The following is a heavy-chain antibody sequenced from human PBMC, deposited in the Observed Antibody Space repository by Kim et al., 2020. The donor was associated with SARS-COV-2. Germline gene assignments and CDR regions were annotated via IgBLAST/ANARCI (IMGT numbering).Heavy chain of an antibody. J-gene: IGHJ3*02. D-gene: IGHD6-13*01. V-gene: IGHV4-39*01. CDR3: ARRGSSWFFDI. CDR2: T. Sequence: TYYHPALNSRATLSVATSKNQFSLRLSSVTAADTAVYFCARRGSSWFFDIWGQGTMVTVSS.